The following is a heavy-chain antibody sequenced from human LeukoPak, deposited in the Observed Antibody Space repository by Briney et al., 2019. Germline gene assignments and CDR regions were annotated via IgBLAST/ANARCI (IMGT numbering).Heavy chain of an antibody. J-gene: IGHJ3*01. Sequence: KSSETLSLTCTVSGGSISSGDYYWSWIRQPPGKGLEWIGYIYYSGGTYYNPSLKSRVTISVDTSKNQFSLKLSSVTAADTAVYYCARVTRRSYDISFWGQGTMVTVSS. V-gene: IGHV4-30-4*08. CDR3: ARVTRRSYDISF. CDR2: IYYSGGT. CDR1: GGSISSGDYY. D-gene: IGHD3-22*01.